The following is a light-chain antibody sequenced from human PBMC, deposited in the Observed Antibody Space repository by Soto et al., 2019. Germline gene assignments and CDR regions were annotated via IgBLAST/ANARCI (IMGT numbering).Light chain of an antibody. CDR3: QVWDSSRDHFV. CDR1: HIGSES. Sequence: SYEQTQPPSVLEAPGQTAPITSGGNHIGSESVHWYQQKPGQAPVLVLYEDSGRPSGIPERFSGSSSGNTATLTISRVEAGDEADYYCQVWDSSRDHFVFGTGTKVTVL. V-gene: IGLV3-21*02. CDR2: EDS. J-gene: IGLJ1*01.